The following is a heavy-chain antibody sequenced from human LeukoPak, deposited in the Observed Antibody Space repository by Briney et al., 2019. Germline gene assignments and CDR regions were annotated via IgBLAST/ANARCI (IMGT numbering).Heavy chain of an antibody. V-gene: IGHV1-18*04. J-gene: IGHJ6*04. D-gene: IGHD2-2*01. Sequence: ASVKVSCKASGYTFTSYGISRVRQAPGQGLEWMGWISADNGNTNYAQKLQGRVTMTTDTSTSTAYMELRSLRSDETAVYYCASHYCSSTSCYADYGMDVWGKGTTVTVSS. CDR3: ASHYCSSTSCYADYGMDV. CDR1: GYTFTSYG. CDR2: ISADNGNT.